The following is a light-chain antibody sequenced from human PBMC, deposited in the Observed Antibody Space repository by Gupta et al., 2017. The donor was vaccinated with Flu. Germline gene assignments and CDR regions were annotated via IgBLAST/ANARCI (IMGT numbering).Light chain of an antibody. J-gene: IGKJ1*01. CDR3: LQDYNYPRT. CDR2: GAS. CDR1: QGIRND. V-gene: IGKV1-6*01. Sequence: PSSLSASVGDRVTITCRASQGIRNDLGWYQQKPGKAPKLRISGASTLQSGVPSRFSGSGSGTDFTLTISSLQPEDFATYYCLQDYNYPRTFGQGTKVEIK.